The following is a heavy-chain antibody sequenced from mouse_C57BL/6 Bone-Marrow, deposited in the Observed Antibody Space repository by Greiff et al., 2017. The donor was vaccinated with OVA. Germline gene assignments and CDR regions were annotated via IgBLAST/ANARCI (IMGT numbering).Heavy chain of an antibody. CDR2: IDPSDSYT. CDR1: GYTFTSYW. CDR3: ARERAYYYGSSLAY. Sequence: QVQLQQPGAELVKPGASVKLSCKASGYTFTSYWMQWVKQRPGQGLEWIGEIDPSDSYTNYNQKFKGKATLTVDPSSSTAYMQLSSLTSEDSAVYYCARERAYYYGSSLAYWGQGTLVTVSA. V-gene: IGHV1-50*01. J-gene: IGHJ3*01. D-gene: IGHD1-1*01.